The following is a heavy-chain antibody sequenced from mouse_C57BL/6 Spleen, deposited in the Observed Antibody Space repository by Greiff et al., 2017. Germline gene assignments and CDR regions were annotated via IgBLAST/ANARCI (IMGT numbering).Heavy chain of an antibody. CDR1: GFTFTSYW. CDR3: AKGGRDY. CDR2: IHPNSGST. J-gene: IGHJ2*01. D-gene: IGHD3-3*01. V-gene: IGHV1-64*01. Sequence: VQLLQPGAELVKPGASLKLSCKASGFTFTSYWMPWVQQRPGQGLEWIGMIHPNSGSTNYNEKFKSKATLTVDKSSSTAYMQLSSLTSEDSAVYYCAKGGRDYWGQGTTLTVSS.